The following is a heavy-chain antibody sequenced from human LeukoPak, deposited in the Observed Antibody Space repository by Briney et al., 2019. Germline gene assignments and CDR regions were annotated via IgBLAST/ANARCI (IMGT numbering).Heavy chain of an antibody. D-gene: IGHD3-22*01. V-gene: IGHV3-30*02. CDR2: IRYDGSNK. Sequence: QSGGSLRLSCAASGFTFSSYGMHWVRQAPGKGLEWVAFIRYDGSNKYYADSVKGRFTISRDNSKNTLYLQMNSLRAEDTAVYYCAKDGTIYDSSGYLVTWGQGTLVTVSS. CDR1: GFTFSSYG. J-gene: IGHJ5*02. CDR3: AKDGTIYDSSGYLVT.